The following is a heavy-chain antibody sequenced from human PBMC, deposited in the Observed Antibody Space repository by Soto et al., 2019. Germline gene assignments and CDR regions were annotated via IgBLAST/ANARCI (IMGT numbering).Heavy chain of an antibody. CDR2: VIPIFGTT. J-gene: IGHJ3*02. CDR3: ARRFIQANGGNPDSFDI. CDR1: GGTFRNYA. V-gene: IGHV1-69*01. Sequence: QVQLVQSGAEVKKPGPSVKVSCKASGGTFRNYAFSWVRQAPGQGLEWMGEVIPIFGTTPYAQKFQGRVTITADESTNTAYMELSSLRSEDTAVYYCARRFIQANGGNPDSFDIWGQGTMVTVSS. D-gene: IGHD2-15*01.